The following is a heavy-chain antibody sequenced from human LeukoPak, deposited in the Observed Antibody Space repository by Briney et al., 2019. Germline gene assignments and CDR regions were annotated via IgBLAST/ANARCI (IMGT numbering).Heavy chain of an antibody. CDR3: ASLQWYSSTWNWYFDL. CDR2: IKQDVSEK. Sequence: PGGSLRLSCAASGFSFSSYWMSWVRQAPGKGLELVANIKQDVSEKYYVDSVKGRFTISRDNAENSLYLQMNSLRAEDTAVYYCASLQWYSSTWNWYFDLWGRGTLVTVSS. V-gene: IGHV3-7*01. D-gene: IGHD6-13*01. CDR1: GFSFSSYW. J-gene: IGHJ2*01.